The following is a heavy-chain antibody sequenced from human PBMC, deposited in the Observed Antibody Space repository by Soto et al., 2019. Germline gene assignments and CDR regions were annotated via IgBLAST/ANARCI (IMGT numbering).Heavy chain of an antibody. D-gene: IGHD6-19*01. J-gene: IGHJ5*02. CDR1: GRSISSAY. Sequence: PSETLSLTCTVSGRSISSAYWSWIRQPPGKGLEWIGYIYYSGSTNYNTSLKSRVTISVDTSKNQYSLKLSSVTAADTAVYYCARGGRAVAGTGWFDPWGQGTLVTVSS. V-gene: IGHV4-59*01. CDR3: ARGGRAVAGTGWFDP. CDR2: IYYSGST.